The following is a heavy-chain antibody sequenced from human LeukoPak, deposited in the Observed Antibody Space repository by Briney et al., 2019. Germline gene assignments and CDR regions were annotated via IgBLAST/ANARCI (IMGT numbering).Heavy chain of an antibody. CDR2: FIPILGTP. Sequence: EASVKLSCKTSGGIFTSYGLNWMRHAPAQGLELMGGFIPILGTPKYGQNLKGTVTITAAESTSTGYMELCSLRYQDTAVYYCARVLYCGSSTSCYDYGMDVWGQGTTVTVSS. D-gene: IGHD2-2*01. V-gene: IGHV1-69*13. CDR3: ARVLYCGSSTSCYDYGMDV. J-gene: IGHJ6*02. CDR1: GGIFTSYG.